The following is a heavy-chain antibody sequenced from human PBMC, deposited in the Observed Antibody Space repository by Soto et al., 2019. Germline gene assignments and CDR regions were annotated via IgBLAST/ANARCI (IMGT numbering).Heavy chain of an antibody. CDR1: GFTFGDYY. V-gene: IGHV3-11*01. J-gene: IGHJ4*02. CDR3: SIAAAARPAARY. D-gene: IGHD6-6*01. Sequence: QVQLVESGGGLVTPGGSLTLSCAASGFTFGDYYMSWIRQAQGKGLEWDSYISSSGSSTYYVDSVRGRFTITRDNAKNSLYLQMVSLGAEGTAVYYLSIAAAARPAARYWGQGTLGTVSS. CDR2: ISSSGSST.